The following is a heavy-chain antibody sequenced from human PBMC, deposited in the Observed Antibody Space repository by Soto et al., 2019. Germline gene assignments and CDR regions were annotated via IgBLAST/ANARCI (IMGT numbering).Heavy chain of an antibody. D-gene: IGHD6-19*01. V-gene: IGHV3-23*01. J-gene: IGHJ4*02. CDR1: GFTFRDYA. Sequence: PGGSLRLSCAASGFTFRDYAMKWVRQAPGKGLEWVADISGSGDSARHADSVKGRFIISRDNSKNTLFLHMNSLRVDDTAVYYCGKERRGSGWSVCNYWGQGTLVTVSS. CDR3: GKERRGSGWSVCNY. CDR2: ISGSGDSA.